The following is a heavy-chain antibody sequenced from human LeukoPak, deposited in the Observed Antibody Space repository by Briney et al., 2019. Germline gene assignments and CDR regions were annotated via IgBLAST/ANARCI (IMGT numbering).Heavy chain of an antibody. J-gene: IGHJ3*02. D-gene: IGHD3-16*01. CDR2: ICYSGSST. CDR3: ARDWGRDALDI. CDR1: GGSISSGSYY. V-gene: IGHV4-39*01. Sequence: SETLSLTCTVSGGSISSGSYYWGWIRQPPGKGLEWIGSICYSGSSTYYNPSLKSRVTISGDTSKNQLSLKLNSVTAADTAAYYCARDWGRDALDIWGQGTMVTVSS.